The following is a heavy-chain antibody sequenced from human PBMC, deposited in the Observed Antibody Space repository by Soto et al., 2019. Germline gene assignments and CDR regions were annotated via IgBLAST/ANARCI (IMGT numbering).Heavy chain of an antibody. CDR3: ARESFSASPNFFDY. CDR1: GFAFSIYK. V-gene: IGHV3-48*03. Sequence: EVQLVESGGGLVQPGGSLRLSCAASGFAFSIYKMNWVRQAPGKGLEWVSYISLSGSTIYYADSVKGRFTISRDDAKNSLYLQMDSLRADDTAVYYCARESFSASPNFFDYWGQGTLVTVSS. CDR2: ISLSGSTI. J-gene: IGHJ4*02. D-gene: IGHD3-3*02.